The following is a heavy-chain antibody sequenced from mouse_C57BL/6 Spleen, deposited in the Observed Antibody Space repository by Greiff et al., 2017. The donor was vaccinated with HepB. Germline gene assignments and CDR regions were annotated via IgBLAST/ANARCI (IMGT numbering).Heavy chain of an antibody. D-gene: IGHD1-1*01. CDR3: ARENYYGSSCGGYYAMDD. CDR1: GFSLTSYA. CDR2: IWPGGGT. Sequence: VMLVESGPGLVAPSQSLSISCTVSGFSLTSYAISWVRQPPGKGLEWLGVIWPGGGTNYNSALKTRLSISKDNSKSQVFLKMNSLQTDDTARYYCARENYYGSSCGGYYAMDDWGQGTSVTVSS. J-gene: IGHJ4*01. V-gene: IGHV2-9-1*01.